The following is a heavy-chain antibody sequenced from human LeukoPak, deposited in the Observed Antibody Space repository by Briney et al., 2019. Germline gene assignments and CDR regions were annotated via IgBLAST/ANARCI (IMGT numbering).Heavy chain of an antibody. CDR1: GYTFTSYY. CDR3: ATGWDCSGGSCWKTFDY. V-gene: IGHV1-46*01. J-gene: IGHJ4*02. D-gene: IGHD2-15*01. CDR2: INPSGGST. Sequence: GASVKVSCKASGYTFTSYYMHWVRQAPGQGLEWMGIINPSGGSTSYAQKFQGRVTMTEDTSTDTAYMELSSLRSEDTAVYYCATGWDCSGGSCWKTFDYWGQGTLVTVSS.